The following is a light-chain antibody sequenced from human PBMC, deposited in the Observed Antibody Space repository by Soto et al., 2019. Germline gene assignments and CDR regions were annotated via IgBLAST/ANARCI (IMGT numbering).Light chain of an antibody. CDR2: DAS. J-gene: IGKJ1*01. V-gene: IGKV3-11*01. Sequence: VSTQSPATLSLSPGERATLSCRTSQSVGTFLAWYQQKPGQAPTLVIYDASNRATGIPARFSGSGSGTDFTLSISSLEPEDSAVYFCQQRASSWTFGQGTKVEIK. CDR1: QSVGTF. CDR3: QQRASSWT.